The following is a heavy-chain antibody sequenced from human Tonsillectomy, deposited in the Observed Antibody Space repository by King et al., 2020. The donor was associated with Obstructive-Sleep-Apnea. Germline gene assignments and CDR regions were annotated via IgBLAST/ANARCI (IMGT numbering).Heavy chain of an antibody. CDR1: GFTFSGSA. V-gene: IGHV3-73*02. Sequence: VQLVESGGGLVQPGGSLKLSCAASGFTFSGSAIHWVRQASGRGLEWIGRISNVADTYATEYAASLKGRFTISRNDSKNTAYLQMNSLKTEDTAVYFCIKRTGGYYDKSGAWGQGTLVTVSS. CDR2: ISNVADTYAT. CDR3: IKRTGGYYDKSGA. J-gene: IGHJ5*02. D-gene: IGHD3-22*01.